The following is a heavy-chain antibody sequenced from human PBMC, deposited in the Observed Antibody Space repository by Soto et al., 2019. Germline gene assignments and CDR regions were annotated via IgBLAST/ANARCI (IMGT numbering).Heavy chain of an antibody. D-gene: IGHD2-15*01. J-gene: IGHJ4*02. Sequence: PGGSLRLSCAASGFTFSSYGMHWVRQAPGKGLEWVAVISYDGSNKYYADSVKGRFTISRDNSKNTLYLQMNSLRAEDTAVHYCAKSNSQGYCSGGSCYFGYFDYWGQGTLVTVSS. CDR2: ISYDGSNK. CDR1: GFTFSSYG. V-gene: IGHV3-30*18. CDR3: AKSNSQGYCSGGSCYFGYFDY.